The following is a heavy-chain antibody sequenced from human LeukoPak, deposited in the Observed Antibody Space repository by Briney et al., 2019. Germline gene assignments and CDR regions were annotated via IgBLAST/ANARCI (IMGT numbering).Heavy chain of an antibody. CDR1: GGSISSGGYY. CDR3: ARVTSWQLGAVYY. D-gene: IGHD6-6*01. Sequence: SETLSLTCTVSGGSISSGGYYWSWIRQHPGKGLEWIGYIYYSGSTYYNPSLKSRVTISVDTSKNQFSLKLSSVTAADTAVYYFARVTSWQLGAVYYWGQGTLVTVSS. V-gene: IGHV4-31*03. CDR2: IYYSGST. J-gene: IGHJ4*02.